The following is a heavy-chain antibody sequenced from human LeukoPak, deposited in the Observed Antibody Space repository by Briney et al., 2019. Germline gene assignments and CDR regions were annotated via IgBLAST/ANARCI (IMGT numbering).Heavy chain of an antibody. CDR1: GGTFGSYV. V-gene: IGHV1-69*13. J-gene: IGHJ2*01. CDR3: AKEGDTALVTGYFDL. CDR2: IIPIFGTA. Sequence: ASVKVSCKASGGTFGSYVISWVRQAPGQGLEWMGGIIPIFGTAHYAQKFQGRLTITADESTSTVYMEMSSLRSEDTAMYYCAKEGDTALVTGYFDLSGRGTLVTVSS. D-gene: IGHD5-18*01.